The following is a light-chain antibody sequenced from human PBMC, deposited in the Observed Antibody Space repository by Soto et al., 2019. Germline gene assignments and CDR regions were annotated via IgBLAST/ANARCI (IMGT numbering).Light chain of an antibody. CDR1: SSNIENNY. J-gene: IGLJ3*02. V-gene: IGLV1-51*01. CDR3: GAWDTSLSAWV. Sequence: QAVLTQPPSVSAAPGQRVTISCSGSSSNIENNYVSWYQQLPGTAPTLLIYDNNKRPSGIPDRFSGSKSGTSATLGITGLQTGDEADYYCGAWDTSLSAWVFGGGTKLTVL. CDR2: DNN.